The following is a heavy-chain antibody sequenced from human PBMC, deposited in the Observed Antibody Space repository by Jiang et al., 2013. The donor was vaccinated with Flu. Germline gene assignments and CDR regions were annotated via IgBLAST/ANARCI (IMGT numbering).Heavy chain of an antibody. CDR3: ARVKSYCSGGSCYYYYYGMDV. V-gene: IGHV1-18*01. Sequence: EVKKPGASVKVSCKASGYTFTSYGISWVRQAPGQGLEWMGWISAYNGNTNYAQKLQGRVTMTTDTSTSTAYMELRSLRSDDTAVYYCARVKSYCSGGSCYYYYYGMDVWGQGTTVTVSS. CDR1: GYTFTSYG. CDR2: ISAYNGNT. J-gene: IGHJ6*02. D-gene: IGHD2-15*01.